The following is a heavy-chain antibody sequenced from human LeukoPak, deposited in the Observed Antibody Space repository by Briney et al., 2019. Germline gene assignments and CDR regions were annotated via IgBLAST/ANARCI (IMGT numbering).Heavy chain of an antibody. CDR2: ISAYNGNT. Sequence: ASVKVSCKASGYTFTGYYMHWVRQAPGQGLEWMGWISAYNGNTNYAQKLQGRVTMTTDTSTSTAYMELRSLRSDDTALYYCARDQWSYYGSRSYYDLDYWGQGTLVTVSS. D-gene: IGHD3-10*01. V-gene: IGHV1-18*04. CDR1: GYTFTGYY. J-gene: IGHJ4*02. CDR3: ARDQWSYYGSRSYYDLDY.